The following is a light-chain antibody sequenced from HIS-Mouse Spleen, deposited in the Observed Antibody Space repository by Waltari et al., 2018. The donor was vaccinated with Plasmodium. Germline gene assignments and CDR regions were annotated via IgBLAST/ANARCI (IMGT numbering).Light chain of an antibody. CDR3: SSYAGSNNLV. J-gene: IGLJ2*01. CDR1: SSAVGGYNY. V-gene: IGLV2-8*01. CDR2: EVS. Sequence: QSALTQPPSASGSPGQSVTTSCTGTSSAVGGYNYVSCYQHHPGKAPKLIIYEVSKRPSGVPDRFSGSKSGNTASLTVSGLQAEDEADYYCSSYAGSNNLVFGGGTKLTVL.